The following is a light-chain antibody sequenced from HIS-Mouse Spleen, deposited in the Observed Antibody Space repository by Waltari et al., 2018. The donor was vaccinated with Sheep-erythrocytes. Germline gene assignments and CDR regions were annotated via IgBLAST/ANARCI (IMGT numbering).Light chain of an antibody. J-gene: IGKJ1*01. CDR2: LGS. V-gene: IGKV2-28*01. CDR1: QSLRHSNGYND. Sequence: DIVMTQSPLSLPVTPGEPASISCRSSQSLRHSNGYNDLDWYLQKPGQSPQLLIYLGSNRASGVPDKFSGSGSGTDFTLKISRVEAEDVGVYYCMQVLQTPRTFGQGTKVEIK. CDR3: MQVLQTPRT.